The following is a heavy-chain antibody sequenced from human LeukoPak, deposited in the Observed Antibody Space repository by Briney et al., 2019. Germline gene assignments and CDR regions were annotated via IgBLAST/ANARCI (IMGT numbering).Heavy chain of an antibody. CDR3: AKDTPSGYSLFDI. CDR2: ISGSGGIT. D-gene: IGHD5-18*01. J-gene: IGHJ3*02. Sequence: GGSLRLSCAASGFTFSNFAMSWVRQAPGKGLEWVSGISGSGGITYYADSVKGRFTLSRDNSKNTLCLQMNSLRAEDTAVYYCAKDTPSGYSLFDIWGRGTMVTVSS. V-gene: IGHV3-23*01. CDR1: GFTFSNFA.